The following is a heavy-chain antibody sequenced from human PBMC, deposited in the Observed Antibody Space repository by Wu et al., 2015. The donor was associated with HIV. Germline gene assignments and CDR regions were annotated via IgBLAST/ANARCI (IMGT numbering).Heavy chain of an antibody. V-gene: IGHV1-69*05. Sequence: QVRLVQSGAEVKKPGSSLKVSCKTSGGSLISYAMSWVRQAPGQGLEWMGGIIPIFGTPSYSQKFQGRVTMTRDTSINTAYMEVSSLRSEDTAVYYCARQRAYTSGWYIFDYWGQGTLVTVSS. J-gene: IGHJ4*02. CDR3: ARQRAYTSGWYIFDY. CDR1: GGSLISYA. D-gene: IGHD6-19*01. CDR2: IIPIFGTP.